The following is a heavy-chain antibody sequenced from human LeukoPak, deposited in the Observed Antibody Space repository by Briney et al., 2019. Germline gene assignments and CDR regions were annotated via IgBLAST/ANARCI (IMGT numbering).Heavy chain of an antibody. CDR2: ISSSSSYI. D-gene: IGHD3-22*01. J-gene: IGHJ4*02. Sequence: GGSLRLSCAASGFXFSSYSINWVRQAPGKGLKWVSSISSSSSYIYYADSVKGRFTISRDNAKNSLYLQMNSLRAEDTAVYYCARDPGDYYDSSGYYLPPLDYWGQGTLVTVSS. CDR3: ARDPGDYYDSSGYYLPPLDY. V-gene: IGHV3-21*01. CDR1: GFXFSSYS.